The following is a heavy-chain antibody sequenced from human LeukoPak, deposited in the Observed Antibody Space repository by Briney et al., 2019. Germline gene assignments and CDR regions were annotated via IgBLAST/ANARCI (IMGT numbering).Heavy chain of an antibody. CDR3: ARGGVNHHPDY. Sequence: ASETLSLTCTVSGGSISSYYWSWIRQPPGKGLEWIGYIYYSGSTNYNPSLKSRVTISVDTSKNQFSLKLSSVTAADTAVYYCARGGVNHHPDYWGQGTLVTVSS. J-gene: IGHJ4*02. CDR2: IYYSGST. V-gene: IGHV4-59*01. CDR1: GGSISSYY. D-gene: IGHD1-14*01.